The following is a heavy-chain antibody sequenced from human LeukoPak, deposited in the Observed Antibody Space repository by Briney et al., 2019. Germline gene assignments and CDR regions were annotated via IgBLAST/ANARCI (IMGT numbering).Heavy chain of an antibody. V-gene: IGHV4-59*01. J-gene: IGHJ5*02. CDR1: GGSISTYY. Sequence: SDTLSLTCSVSGGSISTYYRNWIRQTPGKGLEWIGHISNGRTDYNPSLKSRVTISVDTSKNQFALKLTSVTAADTAVYYCARDKAHSYGRYFDPWGQGALVIVSS. CDR2: ISNGRT. D-gene: IGHD5-18*01. CDR3: ARDKAHSYGRYFDP.